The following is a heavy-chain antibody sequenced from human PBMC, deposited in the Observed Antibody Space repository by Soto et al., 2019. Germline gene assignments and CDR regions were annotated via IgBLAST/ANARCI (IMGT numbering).Heavy chain of an antibody. J-gene: IGHJ4*02. Sequence: EVHLVESGGGLVQTGGSLRLSCAISESTVRRDWMNWVRQAPGKGLEWVAHTNQDGSEKYYVDSVKGRFTITRDNAKNTLYLQMNSLRVGDTAMYYGSGRVGDAFWGQGTLVTVSS. CDR3: SGRVGDAF. CDR2: TNQDGSEK. D-gene: IGHD1-26*01. V-gene: IGHV3-7*01. CDR1: ESTVRRDW.